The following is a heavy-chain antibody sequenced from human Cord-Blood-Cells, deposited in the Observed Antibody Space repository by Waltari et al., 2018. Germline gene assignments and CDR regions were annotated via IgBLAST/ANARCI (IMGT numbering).Heavy chain of an antibody. CDR3: AKPEGGSGSYYNPWYFDY. V-gene: IGHV3-23*01. D-gene: IGHD3-10*01. Sequence: GRFTISRDNSKNTPYLQMNSLRAEDTAVYYCAKPEGGSGSYYNPWYFDYWGQGTLVTVSS. J-gene: IGHJ4*02.